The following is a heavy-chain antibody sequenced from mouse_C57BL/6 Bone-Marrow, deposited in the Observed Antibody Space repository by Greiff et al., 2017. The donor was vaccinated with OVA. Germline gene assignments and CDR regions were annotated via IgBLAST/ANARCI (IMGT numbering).Heavy chain of an antibody. CDR3: ASLRSAWFAY. J-gene: IGHJ3*01. CDR1: GFTFTDYY. CDR2: IRNKANGYTT. Sequence: EVQLVESGGGLVQPGGSLSLSCAASGFTFTDYYMSWVRQPPGKALEWLGFIRNKANGYTTEYSASVKGRFTISRDNSQSILYLQMNALRAEDSATYYCASLRSAWFAYWGQETLVTVSA. V-gene: IGHV7-3*01.